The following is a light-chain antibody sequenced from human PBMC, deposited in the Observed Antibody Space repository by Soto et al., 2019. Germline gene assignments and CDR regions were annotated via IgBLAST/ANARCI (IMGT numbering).Light chain of an antibody. CDR2: EVS. CDR1: NNDVGGYNY. J-gene: IGLJ3*02. Sequence: QSVLTQPASVSGSPGQSITISCTGTNNDVGGYNYVSWYQQHPGKAPKLMIYEVSNRPSGVSNRFSGSKSGNTASLTISGLQAEDEANYYCSSYTSTSINWVFGGGTKLTVL. V-gene: IGLV2-14*01. CDR3: SSYTSTSINWV.